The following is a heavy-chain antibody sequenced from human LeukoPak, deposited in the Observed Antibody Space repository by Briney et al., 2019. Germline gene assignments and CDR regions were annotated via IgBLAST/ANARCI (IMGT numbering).Heavy chain of an antibody. V-gene: IGHV1-18*01. CDR1: GYTFTSYG. J-gene: IGHJ6*03. Sequence: ASVKVSCKASGYTFTSYGISWVRQAPGQGLEWMGWISAYNGNTNYAQKLQGRVTMTTDTSTSTAYMELRSLRPDDTAVYYCARPVVRGVIDYYYYMDVWGKGTTVTVSS. D-gene: IGHD3-10*01. CDR2: ISAYNGNT. CDR3: ARPVVRGVIDYYYYMDV.